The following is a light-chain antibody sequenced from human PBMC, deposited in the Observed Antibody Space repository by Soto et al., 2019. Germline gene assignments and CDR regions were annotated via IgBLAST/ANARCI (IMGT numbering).Light chain of an antibody. CDR1: QSVSIL. V-gene: IGKV3-15*01. CDR2: GAT. J-gene: IGKJ1*01. Sequence: EVGLTLSLATLSVTPEERATLXCRASQSVSILLAWYQQQPGQPHRLLIHGATTRATGIPARFSGSGSGKEFTLTISCLQSEDFAVYYCQEYNNLPRPFGQVGKVDI. CDR3: QEYNNLPRP.